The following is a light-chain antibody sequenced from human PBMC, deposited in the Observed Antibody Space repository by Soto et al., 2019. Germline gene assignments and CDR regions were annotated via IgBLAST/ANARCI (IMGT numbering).Light chain of an antibody. Sequence: IQLTQTPSTLSASVGDEVTISCRASQTISRWLVWYQQKPGGAPKLLIYKASSLESGVPSRFSGSGSGTEFTLTISSLQPDDFATYYCQQYNSYSLTFGGGTKVDIK. CDR2: KAS. CDR1: QTISRW. J-gene: IGKJ4*01. V-gene: IGKV1-5*03. CDR3: QQYNSYSLT.